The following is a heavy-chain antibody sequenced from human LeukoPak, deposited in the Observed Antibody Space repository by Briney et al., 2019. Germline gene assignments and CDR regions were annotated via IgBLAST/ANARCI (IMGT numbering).Heavy chain of an antibody. CDR2: IYYSGGT. CDR1: GGSISGYY. Sequence: SETLSLTCTVSGGSISGYYWSWIRQPPGKGLEWIGYIYYSGGTNYNPSLKSRVTISVDTSKNQFSLKLSSVTAADTAVYYCARLGFSNSGSYLAPTDYWGQGTLVTVSS. V-gene: IGHV4-59*08. CDR3: ARLGFSNSGSYLAPTDY. J-gene: IGHJ4*02. D-gene: IGHD1-26*01.